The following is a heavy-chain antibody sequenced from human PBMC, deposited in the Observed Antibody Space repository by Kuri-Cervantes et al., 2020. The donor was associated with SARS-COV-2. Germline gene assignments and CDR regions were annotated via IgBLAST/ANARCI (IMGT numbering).Heavy chain of an antibody. CDR3: ASLPARIAAAGYDY. Sequence: GGSLRLSCEASGFTVGTNYMSWVRQAPGKGLEWVSVIYSGGDTYYADSVKGRFIISRDNFKNTVYLQMKSLRAEDTAVYYCASLPARIAAAGYDYWGQGTLVTVSS. CDR1: GFTVGTNY. D-gene: IGHD6-13*01. V-gene: IGHV3-66*01. CDR2: IYSGGDT. J-gene: IGHJ4*02.